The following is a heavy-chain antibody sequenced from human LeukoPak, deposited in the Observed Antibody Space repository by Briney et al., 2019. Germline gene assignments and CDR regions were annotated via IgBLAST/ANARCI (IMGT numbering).Heavy chain of an antibody. CDR2: ISSGSSYI. Sequence: PGGSLRLSCAASGYTFSSYSMNWVRQAPGKGLEWVSLISSGSSYIYYGDSVKGRFTISRDNAKKSLYLQMNSLRAEDTAVYFCARSFYDSSGYRNFDYWGQGTLVTVSS. CDR1: GYTFSSYS. D-gene: IGHD3-22*01. J-gene: IGHJ4*02. CDR3: ARSFYDSSGYRNFDY. V-gene: IGHV3-21*01.